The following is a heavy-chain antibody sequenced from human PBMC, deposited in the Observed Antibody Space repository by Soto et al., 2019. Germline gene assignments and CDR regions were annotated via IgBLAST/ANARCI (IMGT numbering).Heavy chain of an antibody. V-gene: IGHV4-59*01. D-gene: IGHD2-2*01. J-gene: IGHJ5*02. CDR2: IYYSGST. CDR1: GGSISSYY. CDR3: ARGPRAIVVVPGDWFDP. Sequence: PSETLSLTCTVSGGSISSYYWSWIRQPPGKGLEWIGYIYYSGSTNYNPSLKSRVTISVDTSKNQFSLKLSSVTAADTAVYYCARGPRAIVVVPGDWFDPWGQGTLVTVSS.